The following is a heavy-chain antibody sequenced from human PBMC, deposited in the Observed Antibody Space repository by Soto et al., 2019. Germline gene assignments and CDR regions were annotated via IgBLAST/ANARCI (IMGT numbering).Heavy chain of an antibody. D-gene: IGHD2-15*01. V-gene: IGHV5-10-1*01. CDR3: ARLGYCSGGSCYSGNYYYGMDV. Sequence: GESLKISCXGSGYSFTSYWISWVRQMPGKGLEWMGRIDPSDSYTNYSPSFQGRVTISADKSISTAYLQWSSLKASDTAMYYCARLGYCSGGSCYSGNYYYGMDVWGQGTTVTVSS. J-gene: IGHJ6*02. CDR1: GYSFTSYW. CDR2: IDPSDSYT.